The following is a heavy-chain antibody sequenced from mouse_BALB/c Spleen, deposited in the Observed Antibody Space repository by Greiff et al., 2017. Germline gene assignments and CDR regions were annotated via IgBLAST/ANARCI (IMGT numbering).Heavy chain of an antibody. J-gene: IGHJ1*01. CDR3: ARDYGSSYGWYFDV. Sequence: QVQLQQSGAELVRPGASVTLSCKASGYTFTDYEMHWVKQTPVHGLEWIGAIDPETGGTAYNQKFKGKATLTADKSSSTAYMELRSLTSEDSAVYYCARDYGSSYGWYFDVWGAGTTVTVSS. CDR1: GYTFTDYE. D-gene: IGHD1-1*01. CDR2: IDPETGGT. V-gene: IGHV1-15*01.